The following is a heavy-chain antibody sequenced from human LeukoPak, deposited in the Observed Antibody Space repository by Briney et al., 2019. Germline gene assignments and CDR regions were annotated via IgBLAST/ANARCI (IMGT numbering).Heavy chain of an antibody. V-gene: IGHV4-30-2*01. J-gene: IGHJ4*02. Sequence: SETLSLTCTVSGGSISSGGYYWSWIRQPPGKGLEWIGYIYHSGSTYYNPSLKSRVTISVDRSKNQFSLKLSSVTAADTAVYYCARNQPPLTIFGVVITQGFDYWGQGTLVTVSS. CDR3: ARNQPPLTIFGVVITQGFDY. D-gene: IGHD3-3*01. CDR1: GGSISSGGYY. CDR2: IYHSGST.